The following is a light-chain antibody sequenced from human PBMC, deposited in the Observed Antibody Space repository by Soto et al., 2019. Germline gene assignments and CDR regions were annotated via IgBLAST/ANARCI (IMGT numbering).Light chain of an antibody. Sequence: SYELTQPPSVSVAPEKTATITCGGNNIGNKRVHWYPQKPAQAPVLLIFDDSDGPSGIPERFSGSNSENTATLTISRVEAGDEADYYCQVWDIMTDNYVFGSGTKLTVL. J-gene: IGLJ1*01. V-gene: IGLV3-21*04. CDR3: QVWDIMTDNYV. CDR2: DDS. CDR1: NIGNKR.